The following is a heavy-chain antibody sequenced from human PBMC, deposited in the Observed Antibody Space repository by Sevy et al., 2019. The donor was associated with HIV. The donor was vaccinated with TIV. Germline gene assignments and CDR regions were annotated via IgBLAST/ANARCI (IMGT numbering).Heavy chain of an antibody. CDR2: FDPEDGET. D-gene: IGHD6-13*01. Sequence: ASVKVSCKVSGYTLTELSMHWVRQAPGKGLEWMGGFDPEDGETIYAQKFQGRVTMTEDTSTDTAYMELSSLRSEDTAMYYCATEAAAGPPYYYYYYGMDVWGQGTTVTVSS. J-gene: IGHJ6*02. V-gene: IGHV1-24*01. CDR1: GYTLTELS. CDR3: ATEAAAGPPYYYYYYGMDV.